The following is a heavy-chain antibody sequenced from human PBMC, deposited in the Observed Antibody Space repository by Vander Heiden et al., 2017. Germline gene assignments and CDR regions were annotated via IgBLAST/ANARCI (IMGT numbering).Heavy chain of an antibody. V-gene: IGHV3-11*01. CDR3: AKARGRGAARVFDY. J-gene: IGHJ4*02. CDR2: ISSSGSTI. CDR1: GFTFSDYY. D-gene: IGHD6-6*01. Sequence: QVQLVESGGGLVKPGGSLRLSCAASGFTFSDYYMSWIRQAPGKGLEWVSYISSSGSTIYYADSVKGRFTISRDNAKNALYLQMKRMRAEETAVYYCAKARGRGAARVFDYWGQGTMVTVYS.